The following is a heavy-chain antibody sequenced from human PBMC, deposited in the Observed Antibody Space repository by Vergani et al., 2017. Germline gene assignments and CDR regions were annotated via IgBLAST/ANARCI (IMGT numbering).Heavy chain of an antibody. V-gene: IGHV6-1*01. CDR3: ARSTVGCYYDSSGLDAFDI. CDR2: TYYRYKWYN. D-gene: IGHD3-22*01. CDR1: GDSVYSNSAA. J-gene: IGHJ3*02. Sequence: QVQLQQSGPGLVKPSQTLSLTCAISGDSVYSNSAAWNWIRQSPSRGLEWLGRTYYRYKWYNDYAVSVKSRITINPDTSKNQFSLQLNSVMPEDTDVYYCARSTVGCYYDSSGLDAFDIWGQGTMVTVSS.